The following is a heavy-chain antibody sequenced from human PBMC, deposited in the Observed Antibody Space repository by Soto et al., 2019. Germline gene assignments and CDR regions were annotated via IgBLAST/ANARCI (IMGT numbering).Heavy chain of an antibody. V-gene: IGHV3-33*01. J-gene: IGHJ6*02. Sequence: WGSLRLSCAASGFTFSSYGMHWVRQAPGKGLEWVAVIWYDGSNKYYADSVKGRLTISRDNSKNTLYLQMNSLRAEDTAVYYCARALSQHYYYGMDVWGQGTTVTVSS. CDR1: GFTFSSYG. CDR2: IWYDGSNK. CDR3: ARALSQHYYYGMDV.